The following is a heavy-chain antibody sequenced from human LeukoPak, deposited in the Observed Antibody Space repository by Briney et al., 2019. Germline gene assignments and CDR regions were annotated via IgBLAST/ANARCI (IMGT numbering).Heavy chain of an antibody. J-gene: IGHJ4*02. CDR2: ISGIGGNT. CDR1: GFTFTTYA. D-gene: IGHD3-22*01. CDR3: AKSAYYDASGYYREYYFDY. Sequence: GGSLRLSCAASGFTFTTYAMNWVRQAPGKGLEWVSTISGIGGNTYYAGSVKGRFTISRDKTKNTLYMQMNSLRAEDTAVYYCAKSAYYDASGYYREYYFDYWGQGTLVTVSS. V-gene: IGHV3-23*01.